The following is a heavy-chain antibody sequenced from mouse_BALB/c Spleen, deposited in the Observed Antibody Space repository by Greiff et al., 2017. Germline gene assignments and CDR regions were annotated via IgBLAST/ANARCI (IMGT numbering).Heavy chain of an antibody. Sequence: EVKLVESGGGLVKPGGSLKLSCAASGFAFSSYDMSWVRQTPEKRLEWVAYISSGGGSTYYPDTLKGRFTISRDNAKNTLYLQMSSLKSEDTAMYYCAREEYGYGAFAYWGQGTLVTVSA. CDR1: GFAFSSYD. CDR2: ISSGGGST. J-gene: IGHJ3*01. D-gene: IGHD2-2*01. CDR3: AREEYGYGAFAY. V-gene: IGHV5-12-1*01.